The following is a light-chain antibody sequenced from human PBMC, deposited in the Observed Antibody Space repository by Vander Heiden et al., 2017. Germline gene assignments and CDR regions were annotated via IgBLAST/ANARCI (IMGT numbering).Light chain of an antibody. CDR2: DTS. CDR3: LLSYPGSRPVV. V-gene: IGLV7-46*01. CDR1: TGAVTSDYY. J-gene: IGLJ2*01. Sequence: VVTQEPSLTVSPGGTVTPPCASSTGAVTSDYYDYRVQQKAAQAPRIFIFDTSNKNSCTPAPFSGSLLGGKAALTLSGAQPDDEADYYCLLSYPGSRPVVFGGGTKLTVL.